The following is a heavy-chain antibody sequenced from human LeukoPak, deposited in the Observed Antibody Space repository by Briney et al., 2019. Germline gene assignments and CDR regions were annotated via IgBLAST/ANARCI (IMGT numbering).Heavy chain of an antibody. V-gene: IGHV1-18*01. CDR2: ISAYNGNT. D-gene: IGHD6-13*01. CDR3: ARDSRRHGQQLTPEYFQH. CDR1: GYTFTSYG. Sequence: ASVKVSCKASGYTFTSYGISWVRQAPGQGLEWMGWISAYNGNTNYAQKLQGRVTMTTDTSTSTAYMELRSLRSDDTAVYYCARDSRRHGQQLTPEYFQHWGQGTLVTVSS. J-gene: IGHJ1*01.